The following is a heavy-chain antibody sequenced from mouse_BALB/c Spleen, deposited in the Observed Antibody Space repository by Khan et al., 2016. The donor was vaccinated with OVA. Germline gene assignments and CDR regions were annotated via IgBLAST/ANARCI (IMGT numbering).Heavy chain of an antibody. CDR3: ARIPTFITTALDY. V-gene: IGHV5-12-2*01. D-gene: IGHD1-2*01. CDR2: FTNGGVNT. Sequence: EVELVESGGGLVQPGGSLKLSCAASGFTFSSNTMSWVRQTPEKRLEWVQYFTNGGVNTYYPDTVKGRFTISRDNAKNTLYLQMSSLKSEDTAMYYCARIPTFITTALDYWGQGTSVTVSS. J-gene: IGHJ4*01. CDR1: GFTFSSNT.